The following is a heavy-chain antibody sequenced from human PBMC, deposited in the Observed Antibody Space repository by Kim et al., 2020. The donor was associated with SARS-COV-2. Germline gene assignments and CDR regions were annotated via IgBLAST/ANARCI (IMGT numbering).Heavy chain of an antibody. Sequence: GESLKISCKGSGYNFSTYWIGWVRQMTGKGLEWMGIIYPGDSDARYSPAFQGRVSISADTSFNTAYLQWSSLQASDTAMYYCARLGVTTGWFDPWGQGTLVTVSS. CDR1: GYNFSTYW. CDR3: ARLGVTTGWFDP. V-gene: IGHV5-51*01. J-gene: IGHJ5*02. CDR2: IYPGDSDA. D-gene: IGHD2-21*02.